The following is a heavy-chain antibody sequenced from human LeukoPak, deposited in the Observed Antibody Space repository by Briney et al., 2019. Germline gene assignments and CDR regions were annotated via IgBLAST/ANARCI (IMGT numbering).Heavy chain of an antibody. V-gene: IGHV3-48*01. Sequence: GGSLRLSCVTSGFSFDNYGMSWVRRAPGKGLEWISYFSSRKNIVNYADSVEGRFTISRDKAKTSLYLQMNSLRAEDTAVYYCVRDQQWESPHYFDFWGQGTPVTVSS. CDR1: GFSFDNYG. J-gene: IGHJ4*02. CDR3: VRDQQWESPHYFDF. D-gene: IGHD1-26*01. CDR2: FSSRKNIV.